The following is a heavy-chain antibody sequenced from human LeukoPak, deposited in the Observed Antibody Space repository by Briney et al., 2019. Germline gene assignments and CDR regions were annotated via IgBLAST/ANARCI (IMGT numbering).Heavy chain of an antibody. CDR1: GYTFTGYY. D-gene: IGHD5-18*01. CDR3: AREIQLWLYIDF. CDR2: INPNSGGT. V-gene: IGHV1-2*02. Sequence: ASVKDSCKASGYTFTGYYMHWVRQAPGQGLEWMGWINPNSGGTNYAQKFQGRVTMTRDTSISTAYMELSRLRSDDTAVYYCAREIQLWLYIDFWGEGTLVTVSS. J-gene: IGHJ4*02.